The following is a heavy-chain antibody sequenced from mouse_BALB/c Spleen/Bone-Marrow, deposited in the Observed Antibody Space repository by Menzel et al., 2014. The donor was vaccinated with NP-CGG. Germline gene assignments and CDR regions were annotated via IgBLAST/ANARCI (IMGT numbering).Heavy chain of an antibody. CDR2: INPDSKTK. CDR1: GFDFRTYW. CDR3: ARMGYYGWLAY. Sequence: EVKLMESGGGLVQPGGFLKLSCAASGFDFRTYWMSWVRQAPGKGLEWIGEINPDSKTKNYAPSLKDKFIISRDNAKNTLSLQMSKVRSEDTALYYCARMGYYGWLAYWGQGTLVTVSA. D-gene: IGHD1-1*01. J-gene: IGHJ3*01. V-gene: IGHV4-1*02.